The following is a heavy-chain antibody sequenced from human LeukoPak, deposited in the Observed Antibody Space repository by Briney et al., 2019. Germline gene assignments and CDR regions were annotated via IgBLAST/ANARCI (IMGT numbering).Heavy chain of an antibody. CDR3: ARHILTAGSLE. V-gene: IGHV4-59*08. D-gene: IGHD3-9*01. CDR1: GGSISAYY. Sequence: SETLSLTCSIAGGSISAYYWSWIRQPPGKGLEWIAYMYNSEATNYNPSLRCRVTISIDTAKNHISLKLSSVTAADTASYYCARHILTAGSLEWGQGTLVTVSS. J-gene: IGHJ4*02. CDR2: MYNSEAT.